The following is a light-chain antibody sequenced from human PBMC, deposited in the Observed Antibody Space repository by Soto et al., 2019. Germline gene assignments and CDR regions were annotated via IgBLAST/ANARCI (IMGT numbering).Light chain of an antibody. CDR1: QTVSNSY. Sequence: ETVLTQSPGTLSLSPGERATLSCRASQTVSNSYVAWYQHRPGQAPRVLIHAAYRRDTGIPDRFSGSGYGTEFTLTISRLDPEDSAVYYCQQYGNAPWTFGQGTKVDI. V-gene: IGKV3-20*01. CDR2: AAY. J-gene: IGKJ1*01. CDR3: QQYGNAPWT.